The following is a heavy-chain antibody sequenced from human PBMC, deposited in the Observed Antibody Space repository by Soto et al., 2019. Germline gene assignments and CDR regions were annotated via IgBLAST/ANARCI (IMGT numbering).Heavy chain of an antibody. CDR3: ARGIRVLVGATHFDY. J-gene: IGHJ4*02. V-gene: IGHV4-39*01. CDR2: IYYSGST. Sequence: SSETLSLTCTVSGGSISSSSYYWGWIRQPPGKGLEWIGIIYYSGSTYDDPVLNSRVTISVDTSKNQFSLKLSSVTAADTAVYYCARGIRVLVGATHFDYWGQGTLVTVSS. CDR1: GGSISSSSYY. D-gene: IGHD1-26*01.